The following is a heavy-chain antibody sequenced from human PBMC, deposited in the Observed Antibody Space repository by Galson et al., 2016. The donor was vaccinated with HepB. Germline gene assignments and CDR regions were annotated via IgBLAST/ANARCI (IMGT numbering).Heavy chain of an antibody. CDR1: GGSVSRYY. J-gene: IGHJ3*01. D-gene: IGHD6-19*01. Sequence: SETLSLTCTVSGGSVSRYYWSWIRQPPGKTLEWLGYMYYSGSTNYNPSLQSRVSISVDTSKNQFSLRLTSVSAADTATYLCARQDRAGLVNFWGQGTMVTVSS. CDR3: ARQDRAGLVNF. V-gene: IGHV4-59*08. CDR2: MYYSGST.